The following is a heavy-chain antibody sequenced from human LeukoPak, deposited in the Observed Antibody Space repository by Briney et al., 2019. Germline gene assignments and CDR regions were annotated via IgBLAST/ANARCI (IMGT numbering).Heavy chain of an antibody. CDR1: GGSFSSNY. D-gene: IGHD2-15*01. CDR3: AAYQWWFQNDV. J-gene: IGHJ4*02. Sequence: PSETLSLTCDFSGGSFSSNYWSWFRQPPGRGLEWIAEIYPSGDTKYNPTLTGRVTISADRSRGHLFLGLSSVIAADTAVYYCAAYQWWFQNDVWGQGTLVTVSS. V-gene: IGHV4-34*01. CDR2: IYPSGDT.